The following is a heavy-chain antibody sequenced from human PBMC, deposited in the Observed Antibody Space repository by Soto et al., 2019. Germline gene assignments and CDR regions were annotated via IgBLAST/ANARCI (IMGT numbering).Heavy chain of an antibody. Sequence: QVQLVQSGAEVKKPGASVKVSCKASGYTFTSYGISWVRQAPGQGLEWMGWISAYNGNTNYAQKLQGRVTMTTDTPTSTAYMELRSLRYDDTAVYYCARDMRAAGRFGGPKTGGTVVDYWGQGTLVTVSS. D-gene: IGHD3-10*01. V-gene: IGHV1-18*01. CDR1: GYTFTSYG. CDR3: ARDMRAAGRFGGPKTGGTVVDY. CDR2: ISAYNGNT. J-gene: IGHJ4*02.